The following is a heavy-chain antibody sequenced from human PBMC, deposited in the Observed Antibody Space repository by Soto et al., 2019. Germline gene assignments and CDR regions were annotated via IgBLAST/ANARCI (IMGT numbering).Heavy chain of an antibody. Sequence: EVQLVESGGGLVQPGRSPRLSCAASGFTFDDYAMHWVRQAPGKGLEWVSGISWNSGSIGYADSVKGRFTISRDNAKNSLYLQMNSLSAEDTALYYCAKDDGSGYDFVYYYMDVWGKGTTVTVSS. J-gene: IGHJ6*03. V-gene: IGHV3-9*01. CDR1: GFTFDDYA. CDR3: AKDDGSGYDFVYYYMDV. D-gene: IGHD5-12*01. CDR2: ISWNSGSI.